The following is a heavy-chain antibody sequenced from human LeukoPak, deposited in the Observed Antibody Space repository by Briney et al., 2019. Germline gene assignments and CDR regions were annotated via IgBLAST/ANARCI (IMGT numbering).Heavy chain of an antibody. Sequence: ASVKDSCKASGGTFSSYAINWVRQATGQGLEWMGWMNPNSGNTGYAQKFQGRFTMTRNTSISTAYMELSSLRSEDTAVYYCARSPEAGLFDYWGQGTLVTVSS. CDR3: ARSPEAGLFDY. D-gene: IGHD3/OR15-3a*01. CDR2: MNPNSGNT. CDR1: GGTFSSYA. J-gene: IGHJ4*02. V-gene: IGHV1-8*02.